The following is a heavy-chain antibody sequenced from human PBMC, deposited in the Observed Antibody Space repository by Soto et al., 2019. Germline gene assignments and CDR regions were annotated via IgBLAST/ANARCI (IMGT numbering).Heavy chain of an antibody. CDR1: GYTFDSYG. D-gene: IGHD1-26*01. V-gene: IGHV1-18*01. Sequence: VSVKVSGNASGYTFDSYGISWVRQAPGQGLEWMGWISAYNGDTNYAQKIHGRVTMTTDTSKSTDYMEMRSLRSDDTAVYYCARRAGLLEYXWGQGTLVTVSX. CDR2: ISAYNGDT. J-gene: IGHJ4*02. CDR3: ARRAGLLEYX.